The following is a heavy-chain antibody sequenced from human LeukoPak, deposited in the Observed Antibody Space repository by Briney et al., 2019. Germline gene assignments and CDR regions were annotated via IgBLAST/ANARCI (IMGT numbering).Heavy chain of an antibody. V-gene: IGHV1-18*01. D-gene: IGHD3-10*01. CDR1: GYTFTSYG. Sequence: ASVKVSCKASGYTFTSYGINWVRQAPGQGLEWMGWISAYNGNTNYAQKLQGRVTMTTDTSTSTAYMELRSLRSDDTAVYYCARDTVWFGELTDDYWGQGTLVTVSS. CDR2: ISAYNGNT. CDR3: ARDTVWFGELTDDY. J-gene: IGHJ4*02.